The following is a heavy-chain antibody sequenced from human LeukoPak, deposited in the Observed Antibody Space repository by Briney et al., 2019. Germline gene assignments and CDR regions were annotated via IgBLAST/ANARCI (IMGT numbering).Heavy chain of an antibody. Sequence: GGSLRLSCAASGFTFSGSALHWVRQASGKGLEWAGRIRTKANSYATAYAASVKGRFTVSRDDSKNTAYLQMNNLKAEDTAVYYCTRHVPNRGYASFEYWGQGTLVTVFS. J-gene: IGHJ4*02. CDR2: IRTKANSYAT. V-gene: IGHV3-73*01. CDR1: GFTFSGSA. D-gene: IGHD5-12*01. CDR3: TRHVPNRGYASFEY.